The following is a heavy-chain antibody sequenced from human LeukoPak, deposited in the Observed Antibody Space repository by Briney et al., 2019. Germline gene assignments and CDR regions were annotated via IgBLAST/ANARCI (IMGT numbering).Heavy chain of an antibody. J-gene: IGHJ4*02. CDR1: GYAFTSYG. CDR2: ISAYNGNT. Sequence: ASVKVSCKASGYAFTSYGISWVQQAPGQGLEWMGWISAYNGNTNYAQKLQGRVTMTTDTSTSTAYMELRSLRSDDTAVYYCARFVEMATIVDYWGQGTLVTVSS. CDR3: ARFVEMATIVDY. V-gene: IGHV1-18*01. D-gene: IGHD5-12*01.